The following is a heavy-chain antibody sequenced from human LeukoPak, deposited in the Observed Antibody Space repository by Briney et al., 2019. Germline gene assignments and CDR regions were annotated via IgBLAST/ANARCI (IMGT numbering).Heavy chain of an antibody. D-gene: IGHD2-2*01. J-gene: IGHJ4*02. CDR3: ARDLSTDIVVVPAALGY. CDR2: ISYDGSNK. Sequence: PGGSLRLSCAASGFTFSSYAMHWVRQAPGKGLEWEAVISYDGSNKYYADSVKGRFTISRDNSKNTLYLQMNSLRAEDTAVYYCARDLSTDIVVVPAALGYWGQGTLVTVSS. CDR1: GFTFSSYA. V-gene: IGHV3-30*04.